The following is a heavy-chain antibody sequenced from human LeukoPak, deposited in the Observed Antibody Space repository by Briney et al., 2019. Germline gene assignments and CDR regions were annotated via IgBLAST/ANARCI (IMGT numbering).Heavy chain of an antibody. J-gene: IGHJ4*02. CDR2: IRYDGSNK. Sequence: SGGSLRLSCAASGFTFSSYGMHWVRRAPGKGLEWVAFIRYDGSNKYYADSVKGRFTISRDNSKNTLYLQMNSLRAEDTAVYYCAKDHWGYCSGGSCYFDYWGQGTLVTVSS. CDR1: GFTFSSYG. V-gene: IGHV3-30*02. D-gene: IGHD2-15*01. CDR3: AKDHWGYCSGGSCYFDY.